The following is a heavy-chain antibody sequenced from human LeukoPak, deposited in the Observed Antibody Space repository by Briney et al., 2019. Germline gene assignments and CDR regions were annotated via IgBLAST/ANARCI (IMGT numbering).Heavy chain of an antibody. CDR1: GESFSGYY. V-gene: IGHV4-34*01. CDR3: ARGRPVYYYYGMDV. J-gene: IGHJ6*02. CDR2: INHSGST. Sequence: SETLSLTCAVYGESFSGYYWSWIRQPPGKGLEWIGEINHSGSTNYNPSLKSRVTISVDTSKNYFSLKLSSVTAADTAVYYCARGRPVYYYYGMDVWGQGTTVTVSS.